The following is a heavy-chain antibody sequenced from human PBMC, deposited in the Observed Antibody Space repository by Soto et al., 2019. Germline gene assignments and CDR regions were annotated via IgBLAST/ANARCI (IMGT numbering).Heavy chain of an antibody. J-gene: IGHJ4*02. CDR1: GFTVCSNY. Sequence: PGGSLRLSCAASGFTVCSNYMSWVRQAPGKGLEWVSVIYSGGSTYYADSVKGRFTISRDNSKNTLYLQMNSLRAEDTAVYYCARGSSGYWYYFDYWGQGTLVTVSS. CDR2: IYSGGST. V-gene: IGHV3-66*01. D-gene: IGHD3-22*01. CDR3: ARGSSGYWYYFDY.